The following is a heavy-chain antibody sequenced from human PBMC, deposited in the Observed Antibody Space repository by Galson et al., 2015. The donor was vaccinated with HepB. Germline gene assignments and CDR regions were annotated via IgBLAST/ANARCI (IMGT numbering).Heavy chain of an antibody. D-gene: IGHD1-26*01. Sequence: SETLSLTCAVYGGSFSGYYWSWIRQPPGKGLEWIGEINHSGSTNYNPSLKSRVTISVDTSKNQFSLKLSSVTAADTAVYYCARWPRLRATVEGGWSQGTLVTVSS. CDR3: ARWPRLRATVEGG. V-gene: IGHV4-34*01. J-gene: IGHJ4*02. CDR2: INHSGST. CDR1: GGSFSGYY.